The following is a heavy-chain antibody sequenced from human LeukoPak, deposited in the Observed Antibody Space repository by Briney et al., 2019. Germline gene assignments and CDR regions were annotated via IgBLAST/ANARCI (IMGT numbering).Heavy chain of an antibody. CDR1: GGSISSSSYY. CDR2: IYYSGST. V-gene: IGHV4-39*01. J-gene: IGHJ3*02. D-gene: IGHD1-26*01. CDR3: ASPHMGAFDI. Sequence: PSETLSLTCTVSGGSISSSSYYWGWIRQPPGKGLEWIGSIYYSGSTYYNPSLKSRVTISVDTSKNQFSLKLSSVTAADTAVYYCASPHMGAFDIWGQGTMVTVSS.